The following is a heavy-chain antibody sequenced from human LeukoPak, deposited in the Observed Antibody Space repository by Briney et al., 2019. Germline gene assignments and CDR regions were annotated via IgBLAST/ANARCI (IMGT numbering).Heavy chain of an antibody. CDR3: ARVLCSGGYCYYFDY. J-gene: IGHJ4*02. CDR1: GFTFSTYW. V-gene: IGHV3-74*01. CDR2: INADGRTT. D-gene: IGHD2-15*01. Sequence: GGSLRLSCAASGFTFSTYWIHWVRQAPGKGLVWVSRINADGRTTNYADSVKGRFTISRDNAKKTLHLQMNSLKVEDAAVYYCARVLCSGGYCYYFDYRGPGTLVTVSS.